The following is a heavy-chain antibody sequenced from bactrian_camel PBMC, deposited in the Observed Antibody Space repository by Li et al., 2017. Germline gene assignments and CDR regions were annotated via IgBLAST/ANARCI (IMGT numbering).Heavy chain of an antibody. CDR1: GWADRYQY. Sequence: HVQLVESGGGSVQAGGSLRLSCEWSGWADRYQYKRGWFRQVPGKRREGVAAIDSDGSTSYADSVKGRFTISKDSAENTLWLQMNSLKPEDTAMYYCAADLLTMGWSKHTNYWGLGTQVTVS. V-gene: IGHV3S53*01. CDR3: AADLLTMGWSKHTNY. D-gene: IGHD5*01. J-gene: IGHJ4*01. CDR2: IDSDGST.